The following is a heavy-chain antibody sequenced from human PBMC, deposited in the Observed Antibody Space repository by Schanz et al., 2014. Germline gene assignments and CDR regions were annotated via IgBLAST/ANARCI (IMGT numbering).Heavy chain of an antibody. Sequence: QIQLVQSGPEVKKPGATVKVSCKASGYIFTNSGISWVRQAPGQGLEWMGWISVYNHNKEYDQKFQGRVTMTTDASTSTADIAVTDLRSADTAVYYCVRDRRVFDRDGRYYLDSWGQGTLVTVSS. CDR1: GYIFTNSG. CDR3: VRDRRVFDRDGRYYLDS. CDR2: ISVYNHNK. J-gene: IGHJ4*02. V-gene: IGHV1-18*01. D-gene: IGHD3-16*02.